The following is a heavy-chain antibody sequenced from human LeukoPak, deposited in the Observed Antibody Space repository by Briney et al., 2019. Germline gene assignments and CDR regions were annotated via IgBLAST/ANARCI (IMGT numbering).Heavy chain of an antibody. CDR1: GFTFTTYA. D-gene: IGHD2-2*01. V-gene: IGHV3-23*01. Sequence: QSGGSLRLSCVASGFTFTTYAMSWVRQAPGKGLEWVSAISGSGGSTYYADSVKGRFTISRDNSKNTLYLQMNSLRAEDTAVYYCAKDPYCSSTSCSHWGQGTLVTVSS. J-gene: IGHJ4*02. CDR2: ISGSGGST. CDR3: AKDPYCSSTSCSH.